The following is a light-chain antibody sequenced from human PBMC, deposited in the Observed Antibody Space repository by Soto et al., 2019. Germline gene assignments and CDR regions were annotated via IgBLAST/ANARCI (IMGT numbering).Light chain of an antibody. CDR2: DTS. CDR1: QPINTY. Sequence: DLQVAQSPTSLSASVGDRVTIICGATQPINTYFNSYQQKPAKAPRLLIYDTSTWESGVPSTFIGSGSWTEFTPPIISLQPDDDVRSYCRHYNSNTEAFGQGTKVDIK. J-gene: IGKJ1*01. V-gene: IGKV1-5*02. CDR3: RHYNSNTEA.